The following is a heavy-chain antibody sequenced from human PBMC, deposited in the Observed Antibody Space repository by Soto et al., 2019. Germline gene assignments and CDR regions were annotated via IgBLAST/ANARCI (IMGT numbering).Heavy chain of an antibody. Sequence: SETLSLTCPVSGGSISSGDYYWSWMRQPPGKGLEWIGYIYSSGRTYYNPSLKSRVTISVDTSKIQFSLKLTSVTAADTAVYYCAREIGDYDFWSGPYNWFDPWGQGTLVT. J-gene: IGHJ5*02. CDR1: GGSISSGDYY. V-gene: IGHV4-30-4*01. CDR2: IYSSGRT. CDR3: AREIGDYDFWSGPYNWFDP. D-gene: IGHD3-3*01.